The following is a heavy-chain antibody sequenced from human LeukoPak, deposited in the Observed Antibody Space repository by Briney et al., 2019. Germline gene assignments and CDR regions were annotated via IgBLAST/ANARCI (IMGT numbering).Heavy chain of an antibody. CDR3: ARDMPSSWAGTGFDFDY. CDR1: GFTFNSYG. CDR2: IWYDGSNK. J-gene: IGHJ4*02. D-gene: IGHD2-2*01. V-gene: IGHV3-33*01. Sequence: GRSLRLSCAASGFTFNSYGMHWVRPAPGKGLEWVAVIWYDGSNKYYADSVKGRFTISRDNSKNTLYLQMNSLRAEDTAVYYCARDMPSSWAGTGFDFDYWGQGTLVTVSS.